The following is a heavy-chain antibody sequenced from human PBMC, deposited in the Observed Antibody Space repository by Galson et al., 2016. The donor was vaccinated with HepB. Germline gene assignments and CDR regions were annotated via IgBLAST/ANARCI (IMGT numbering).Heavy chain of an antibody. D-gene: IGHD4-17*01. V-gene: IGHV3-23*01. J-gene: IGHJ6*02. CDR1: GFTFTSYA. Sequence: SLRLSCAASGFTFTSYAMSWVRQAPGKGLEWVSSISGSGGSTYYADSVKGRFTISRDNSKNTLYLQMNSLRAEDTAIYYCAKGRLGDYAAGYGMDVWGQGTTVTVSS. CDR2: ISGSGGST. CDR3: AKGRLGDYAAGYGMDV.